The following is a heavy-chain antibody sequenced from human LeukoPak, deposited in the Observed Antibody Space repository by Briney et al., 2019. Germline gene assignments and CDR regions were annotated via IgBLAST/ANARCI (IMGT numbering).Heavy chain of an antibody. CDR2: ISYDGSNK. CDR3: AREYSSWHDY. V-gene: IGHV3-30-3*01. CDR1: GFTFSSYA. J-gene: IGHJ4*02. D-gene: IGHD6-13*01. Sequence: PGMSLRLSCAAPGFTFSSYAMHWVRQAPGKGLEWVAVISYDGSNKYYADSVKGRFTISRDNSKNTLYLQMNSLRAEDTAVYYCAREYSSWHDYWGQGTLVTVSS.